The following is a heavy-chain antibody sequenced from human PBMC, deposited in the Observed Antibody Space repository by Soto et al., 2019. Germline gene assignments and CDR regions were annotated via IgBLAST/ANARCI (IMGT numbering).Heavy chain of an antibody. V-gene: IGHV3-66*04. Sequence: EVQLVESGGGLVQPGGSLRLSCAASGFTVSSNYMRWVRQAPGKGLEWVSVIYSGGSAYYADSVKGRFTISRDNSKNTLYLQMNSLRAEDTAVYYCARHGYSYGGGYFDYWGQGNLVTVSS. CDR1: GFTVSSNY. J-gene: IGHJ4*02. CDR2: IYSGGSA. CDR3: ARHGYSYGGGYFDY. D-gene: IGHD5-18*01.